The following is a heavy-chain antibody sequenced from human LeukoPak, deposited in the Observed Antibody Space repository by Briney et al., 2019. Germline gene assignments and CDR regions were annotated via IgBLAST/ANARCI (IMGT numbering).Heavy chain of an antibody. CDR3: ARVGMTTGTNWFDP. D-gene: IGHD4-11*01. V-gene: IGHV1-8*03. CDR1: GGTFSSYD. Sequence: ASVKVSCKASGGTFSSYDINWVRQATGQGLEWMGWMNPNSGNTGYAQKFQGRVTITRNTSISTAYMELSSLRSEDTAVYYCARVGMTTGTNWFDPWGQGTLVTVSS. J-gene: IGHJ5*02. CDR2: MNPNSGNT.